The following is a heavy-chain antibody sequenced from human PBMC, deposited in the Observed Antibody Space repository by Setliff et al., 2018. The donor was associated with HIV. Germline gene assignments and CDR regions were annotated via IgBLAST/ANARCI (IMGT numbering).Heavy chain of an antibody. CDR2: IIPIFGTA. D-gene: IGHD6-13*01. CDR1: GGTFSSYA. Sequence: SVKVSCKASGGTFSSYAISWVRQAPGQGLEWMGGIIPIFGTANYAQKFQGRVTMTRDTSTSTVYLNMSSLRSEDTAVYYCARYSSSWHTFDYWGQGTLVTVSS. J-gene: IGHJ4*02. CDR3: ARYSSSWHTFDY. V-gene: IGHV1-69*05.